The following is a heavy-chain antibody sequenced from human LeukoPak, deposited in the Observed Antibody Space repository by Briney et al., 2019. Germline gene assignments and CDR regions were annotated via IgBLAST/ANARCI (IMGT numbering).Heavy chain of an antibody. Sequence: GESLKISCKSSGYSFTTCWIAWVRQMPGKGLEWMGFIYPGDSDTRYSPSFQGQVTISADKSISTAYLQWSSLKASDTAIYYCARLGAAAGIDYWGQGTLVTVSS. CDR3: ARLGAAAGIDY. J-gene: IGHJ4*02. V-gene: IGHV5-51*01. CDR1: GYSFTTCW. CDR2: IYPGDSDT. D-gene: IGHD6-13*01.